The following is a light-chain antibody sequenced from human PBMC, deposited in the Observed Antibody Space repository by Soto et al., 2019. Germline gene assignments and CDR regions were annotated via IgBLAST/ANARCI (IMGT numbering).Light chain of an antibody. Sequence: EIVLTQSPATLALSPGERATLSCRASQSISSQLAWYQQKPGQAPRLLIHDASIGATGTPARFSGSGSGSDFTLTISSLQSEDFAVYYCQQYNKWPLTFGPGTKVDI. V-gene: IGKV3-15*01. CDR2: DAS. CDR3: QQYNKWPLT. J-gene: IGKJ3*01. CDR1: QSISSQ.